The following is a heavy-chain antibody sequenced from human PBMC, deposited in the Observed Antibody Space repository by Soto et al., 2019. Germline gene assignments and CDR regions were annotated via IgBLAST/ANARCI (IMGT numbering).Heavy chain of an antibody. D-gene: IGHD4-17*01. J-gene: IGHJ5*02. Sequence: QVQLVQSGAEVKKPGSSVKVCCKASADTFNSYSLSWLRQAPGQRLEWMGGITPVFGTADYAQSFEDRLTITSDDSTSTVHMELSSLRSDDTAVYYCARSLEGTTVTNWFDPWGQGALVTVSS. CDR3: ARSLEGTTVTNWFDP. V-gene: IGHV1-69*01. CDR2: ITPVFGTA. CDR1: ADTFNSYS.